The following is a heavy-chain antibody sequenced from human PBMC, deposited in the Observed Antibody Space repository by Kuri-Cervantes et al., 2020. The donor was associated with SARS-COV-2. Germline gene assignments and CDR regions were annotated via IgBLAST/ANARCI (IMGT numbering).Heavy chain of an antibody. D-gene: IGHD3-10*01. CDR1: GYALTDYY. J-gene: IGHJ4*02. CDR2: LNPNTGGT. Sequence: ASVKVSCKASGYALTDYYIHWVRQAPGQGLEWMGWLNPNTGGTNYAQKFQGWVTMTRDTSLTTAYTELTRLTSDDSAVYFWARGEAARGLMVVFKWRGAGPLHFWGQGTLVTVSS. V-gene: IGHV1-2*04. CDR3: ARGEAARGLMVVFKWRGAGPLHF.